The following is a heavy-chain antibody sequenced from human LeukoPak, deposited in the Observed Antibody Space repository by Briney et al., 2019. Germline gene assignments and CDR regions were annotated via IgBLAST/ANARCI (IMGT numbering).Heavy chain of an antibody. Sequence: GRSLRLSCTTSGFTFSHYAMHWVRQAPGKGLQWVAVIWNDGSDKCYGDSVKGRFTISRDNSKKTVYLQLSSLRVEDTAVYYCAKDAERGFDFSNSLQSWGQGTLVTVSS. CDR1: GFTFSHYA. CDR2: IWNDGSDK. V-gene: IGHV3-33*06. CDR3: AKDAERGFDFSNSLQS. D-gene: IGHD4-11*01. J-gene: IGHJ4*02.